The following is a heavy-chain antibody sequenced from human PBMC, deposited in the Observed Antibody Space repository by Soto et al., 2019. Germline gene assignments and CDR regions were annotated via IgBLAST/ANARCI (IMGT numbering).Heavy chain of an antibody. Sequence: QVQLVQSGAEVKKPGASVKVSCKASGYTFASYAISWMRQAPGQGLEWMGWISAYNGNTNYAQKLQGRVTMTTATSTSPAGTALRSLRPDETAAYYCARALPPPDHWGPGTLVTVSS. CDR1: GYTFASYA. CDR3: ARALPPPDH. V-gene: IGHV1-18*01. CDR2: ISAYNGNT. J-gene: IGHJ4*02.